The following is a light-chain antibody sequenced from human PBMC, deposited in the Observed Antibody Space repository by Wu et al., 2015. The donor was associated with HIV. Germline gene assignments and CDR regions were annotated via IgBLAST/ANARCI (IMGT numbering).Light chain of an antibody. CDR2: GAS. V-gene: IGKV3-15*01. CDR1: QSVSSN. Sequence: EIVLTQSPATLSLSPGERATPSCRASQSVSSNLAWYQQKPGQAPRLLIYGASTRATGIPARFSGSGSGTEFTLTISSMQSEDFAVYYCQQYNNWPRTFGQGTKRGD. CDR3: QQYNNWPRT. J-gene: IGKJ2*01.